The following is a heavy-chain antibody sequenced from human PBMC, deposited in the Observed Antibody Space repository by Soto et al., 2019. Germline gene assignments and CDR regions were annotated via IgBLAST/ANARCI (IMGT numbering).Heavy chain of an antibody. J-gene: IGHJ4*02. CDR2: IYADVRST. CDR3: ARGSIAVAPFDS. CDR1: GFSFSSYW. D-gene: IGHD6-19*01. V-gene: IGHV3-74*01. Sequence: EVQLVESGGGLVQPGGSLRLSGEASGFSFSSYWMPWVRQAPGKGLVWVSRIYADVRSTTYADSVKGRFSISRDNAKNMVYLQMNSLRAEDTAVYYCARGSIAVAPFDSWGQGTLVTVSS.